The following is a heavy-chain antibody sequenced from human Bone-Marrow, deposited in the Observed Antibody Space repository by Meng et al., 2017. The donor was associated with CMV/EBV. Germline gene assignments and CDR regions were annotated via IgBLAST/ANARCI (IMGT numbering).Heavy chain of an antibody. CDR1: GFTFSSYA. D-gene: IGHD3-3*01. J-gene: IGHJ6*02. Sequence: GGSLRLSCAASGFTFSSYAMSWVRQAPGKGLEWVSVIYSGGSSTYYADSVKGRFTISRDNSKNTLYLQMNSLRAEDTAVYYCAKDITIFGVVPYYYYGMDVWGQGTTVTVSS. V-gene: IGHV3-23*03. CDR2: IYSGGSST. CDR3: AKDITIFGVVPYYYYGMDV.